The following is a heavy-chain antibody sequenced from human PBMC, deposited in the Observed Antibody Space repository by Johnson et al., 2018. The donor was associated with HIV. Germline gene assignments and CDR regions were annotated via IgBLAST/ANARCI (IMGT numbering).Heavy chain of an antibody. CDR1: GFTFSSYA. J-gene: IGHJ3*02. D-gene: IGHD5-24*01. Sequence: QMQLVESGGGVVQPGRSLRLSCAASGFTFSSYAMHWVRQATGKGLEWVAVISYDGSNKYYADSVKGRFTISRDNSKNTLYLQMNSLRAEDTAVYYCARDLGPDGAFDIWGQGTMVTVSS. V-gene: IGHV3-30*04. CDR3: ARDLGPDGAFDI. CDR2: ISYDGSNK.